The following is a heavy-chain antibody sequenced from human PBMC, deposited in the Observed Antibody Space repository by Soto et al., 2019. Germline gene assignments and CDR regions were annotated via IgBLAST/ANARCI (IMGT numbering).Heavy chain of an antibody. CDR3: ARGHYTRSIFDY. CDR1: GFRVNIYY. CDR2: IDSGSLK. J-gene: IGHJ4*02. D-gene: IGHD2-2*02. V-gene: IGHV3-53*01. Sequence: SRRLSCAASGFRVNIYYMIWCRQSPGKELEWVSVIDSGSLKYYADSVKGRFSISRDNSENTLYLHMDSLRAEDTALYYCARGHYTRSIFDYWGQGTLVTVSS.